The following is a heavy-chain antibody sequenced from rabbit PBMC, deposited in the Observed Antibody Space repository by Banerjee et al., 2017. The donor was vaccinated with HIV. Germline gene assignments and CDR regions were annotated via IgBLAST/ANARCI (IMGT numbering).Heavy chain of an antibody. CDR3: ARSPGYPYYFNL. V-gene: IGHV1S40*01. Sequence: QSLEESGGDLVKPGASLTLTCTASGFSFSSSYFMCWVRQAPGKGLEWIACIDAGSSGSAYYASWAKGRFTISRTSSTTVTLQMTSLTAADTATYFCARSPGYPYYFNLWGQGTLVTVS. CDR2: IDAGSSGSA. CDR1: GFSFSSSYF. J-gene: IGHJ4*01. D-gene: IGHD7-1*01.